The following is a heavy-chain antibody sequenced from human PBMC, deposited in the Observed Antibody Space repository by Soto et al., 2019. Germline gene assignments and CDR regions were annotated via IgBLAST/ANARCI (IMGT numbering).Heavy chain of an antibody. Sequence: PSETLSLTCAFSCYSIISGYYWGWIRQPPGKGLEWIGSIYHSGSTYYNPSLKSRVTISVVTSKNQFSLKLSSVTAADTAVYYCAREQLGPNDYYYYYGMDVWGQGTTVTVSS. CDR2: IYHSGST. CDR3: AREQLGPNDYYYYYGMDV. D-gene: IGHD6-6*01. V-gene: IGHV4-38-2*01. J-gene: IGHJ6*02. CDR1: CYSIISGYY.